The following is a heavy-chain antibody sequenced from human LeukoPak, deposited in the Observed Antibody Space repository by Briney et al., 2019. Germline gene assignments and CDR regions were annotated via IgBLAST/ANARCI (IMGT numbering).Heavy chain of an antibody. CDR2: IDSSGTFK. CDR1: EFTFSTYS. V-gene: IGHV3-21*04. Sequence: GGSLRLSCAGSEFTFSTYSMSWVRQSPGKGLEWVSSIDSSGTFKYYADSVRGRFTVSRDNVQNSLYLQLNSLRAEDTALYYCARGVWELPYFDYWTQGSLVTVSS. D-gene: IGHD1-7*01. CDR3: ARGVWELPYFDY. J-gene: IGHJ4*02.